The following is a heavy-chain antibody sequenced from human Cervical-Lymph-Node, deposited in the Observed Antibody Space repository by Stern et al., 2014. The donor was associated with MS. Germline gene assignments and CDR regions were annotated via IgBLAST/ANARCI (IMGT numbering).Heavy chain of an antibody. V-gene: IGHV2-70*04. D-gene: IGHD1-1*01. CDR3: TSAMFTTRGDYYDY. J-gene: IGHJ4*02. CDR2: LDWDDDK. Sequence: QVTLRESGPALVKPTQTLTLTCTFSGLSVSTTEMRVNWIRQPPGKALEWLGRLDWDDDKFYSTSLKTRLTISKDTSKNQVVLAMTNMDPVDTATYYCTSAMFTTRGDYYDYWGQGILVTVSS. CDR1: GLSVSTTEMR.